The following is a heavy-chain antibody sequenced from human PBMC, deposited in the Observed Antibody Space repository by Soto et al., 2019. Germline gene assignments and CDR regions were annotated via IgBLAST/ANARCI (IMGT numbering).Heavy chain of an antibody. CDR1: GGSFSGYY. V-gene: IGHV4-34*01. Sequence: SETLSLTCAVYGGSFSGYYWSWIRQPPGKGLEWIGEINHSGSTNYNPSLKSRVTISVDTSKNQFSLKLSSVTAADTAVYYCARVKWDYYYFSGSYYTYYYVIDVWGQGSSVTGSS. J-gene: IGHJ6*02. D-gene: IGHD3-10*01. CDR3: ARVKWDYYYFSGSYYTYYYVIDV. CDR2: INHSGST.